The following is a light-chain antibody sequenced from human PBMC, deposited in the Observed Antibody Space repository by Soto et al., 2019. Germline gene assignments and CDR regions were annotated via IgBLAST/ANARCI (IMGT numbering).Light chain of an antibody. CDR1: QGVNSW. J-gene: IGKJ2*01. V-gene: IGKV1-12*01. Sequence: DIQMTQSPSSVSASVGDRVTITCRASQGVNSWLGWYQQKPGKAPKVLIYSVSSLESGVPSRFSGSGSGTDFPLTTSSLQPEDFATYYCLQANTFPYTFGQGTKLEIK. CDR3: LQANTFPYT. CDR2: SVS.